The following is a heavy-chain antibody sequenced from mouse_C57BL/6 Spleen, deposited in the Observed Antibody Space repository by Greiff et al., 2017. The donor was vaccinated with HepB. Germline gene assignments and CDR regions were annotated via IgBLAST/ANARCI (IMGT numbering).Heavy chain of an antibody. Sequence: EVQLVESGGGLVKPGGSLKLSCAASGFTFSSYAMSWVRQTPETRLEWVATISDGGSYTYYPDNVKGRFTISRDNAKKNLYMQMSHLKFEYTAMYYCARVYGSSYWYFDVWGTVTTVTVSS. CDR1: GFTFSSYA. D-gene: IGHD1-1*01. J-gene: IGHJ1*03. V-gene: IGHV5-4*01. CDR3: ARVYGSSYWYFDV. CDR2: ISDGGSYT.